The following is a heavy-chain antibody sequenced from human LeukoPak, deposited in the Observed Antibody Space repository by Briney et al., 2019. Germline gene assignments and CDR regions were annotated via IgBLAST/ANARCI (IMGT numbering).Heavy chain of an antibody. CDR3: ARSRRLGARDLAPVDY. Sequence: GGSLRLSCAASGFTFSSYSMNWVRQAPGKGLEWVSSISSISSYIYYADSVKGRFTISRDNAKNSLYLQMNSLRAEDTAVYYCARSRRLGARDLAPVDYWGQGTLVTVSS. D-gene: IGHD1-26*01. J-gene: IGHJ4*02. CDR1: GFTFSSYS. V-gene: IGHV3-21*01. CDR2: ISSISSYI.